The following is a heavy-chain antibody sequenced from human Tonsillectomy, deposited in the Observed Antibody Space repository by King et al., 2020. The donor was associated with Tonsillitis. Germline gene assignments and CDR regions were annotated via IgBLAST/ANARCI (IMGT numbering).Heavy chain of an antibody. CDR2: IDPNDSYT. CDR3: ARQPGNDWSPYYFGMDV. V-gene: IGHV5-10-1*03. Sequence: VQLVESGAEVKKPGESLRISCTGSGSIFTSYWITWVRQMPGKGLEWMGRIDPNDSYTNYSPSFQGHVTISADKSTSTAYLQWRSLKASDTAMYYCARQPGNDWSPYYFGMDVWGQGTTVTVSS. CDR1: GSIFTSYW. J-gene: IGHJ6*02. D-gene: IGHD1-1*01.